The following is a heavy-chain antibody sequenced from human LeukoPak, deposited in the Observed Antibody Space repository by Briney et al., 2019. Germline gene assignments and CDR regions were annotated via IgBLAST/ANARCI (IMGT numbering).Heavy chain of an antibody. V-gene: IGHV3-23*01. CDR2: IRGNGATT. D-gene: IGHD6-19*01. J-gene: IGHJ4*02. CDR1: GITFSSHA. Sequence: PGGSLRLSCAASGITFSSHAMTWVRQAPGKGLEWVAAIRGNGATTDYADSVKGRFTISRDNSKNTLYLQMNSLRAEDTAVYYCAKDPGGWYFDYWGQGTLVTVSS. CDR3: AKDPGGWYFDY.